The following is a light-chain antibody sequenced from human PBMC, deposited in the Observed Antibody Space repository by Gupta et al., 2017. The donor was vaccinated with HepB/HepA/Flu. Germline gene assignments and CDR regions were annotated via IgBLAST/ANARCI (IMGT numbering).Light chain of an antibody. Sequence: EIVLTQSPATLSLSPGQRATLSCRASQNVRNSLTWYQQKPGQAPRLLIYDTSTRATGIPARFSVSGSGTDFTLTISSLEPGDFAVYYCQQAYHFGQGTRLDIK. CDR3: QQAYH. CDR1: QNVRNS. V-gene: IGKV3-11*01. CDR2: DTS. J-gene: IGKJ5*01.